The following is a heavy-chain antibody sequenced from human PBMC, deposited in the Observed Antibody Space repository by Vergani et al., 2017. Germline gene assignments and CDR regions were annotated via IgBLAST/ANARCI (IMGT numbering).Heavy chain of an antibody. V-gene: IGHV4-59*12. D-gene: IGHD4-23*01. CDR2: IYYSGST. CDR1: GGSISSYY. Sequence: QVQLQESGPGLVKPSETLSLTCTVSGGSISSYYWSWIRQPPGKGLEWIGYIYYSGSTNYNPSLKSRVTISVDTSKNQFSLKLSSVTAADTAVYYCARGGRATVVTPVVFWFDPWGQGTLVTVSS. J-gene: IGHJ5*02. CDR3: ARGGRATVVTPVVFWFDP.